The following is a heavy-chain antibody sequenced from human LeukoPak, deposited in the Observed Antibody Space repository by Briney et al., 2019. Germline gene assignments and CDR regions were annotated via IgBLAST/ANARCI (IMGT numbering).Heavy chain of an antibody. CDR1: GSSFTSYR. V-gene: IGHV5-51*03. D-gene: IGHD6-13*01. CDR3: ACRDLTSTWSFP. Sequence: KPGASLQISCQGFGSSFTSYRSGCGRPMPGKGMEWMGVIYPGDSRIRYNPSFQGQLTISVDQSISTAYLQWVSRRASDSAMYYCACRDLTSTWSFPWGQGSLVTVCS. J-gene: IGHJ5*02. CDR2: IYPGDSRI.